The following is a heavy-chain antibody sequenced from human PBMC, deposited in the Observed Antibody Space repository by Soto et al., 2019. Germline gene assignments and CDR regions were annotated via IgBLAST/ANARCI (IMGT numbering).Heavy chain of an antibody. CDR2: INHSGST. CDR3: ATGRRAPHSSSSSVSQYYFDY. D-gene: IGHD6-6*01. J-gene: IGHJ4*02. CDR1: GGSFSGYY. V-gene: IGHV4-34*01. Sequence: SETLSLTCAVYGGSFSGYYWSWIRQPPGKGLEWIGEINHSGSTNYNPSLKSRVTISVDTSKSQFSLKLSSVTAADTAVYYCATGRRAPHSSSSSVSQYYFDYWGQGTLVTVSS.